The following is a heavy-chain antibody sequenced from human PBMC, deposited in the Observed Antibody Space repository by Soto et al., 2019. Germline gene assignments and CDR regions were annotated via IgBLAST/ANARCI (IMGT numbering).Heavy chain of an antibody. D-gene: IGHD2-15*01. J-gene: IGHJ3*02. V-gene: IGHV2-5*02. Sequence: SGPTLVNPPQTLTLTCTFSGFSLSTSGVGVGWIRQPPGKALEWLALIYWDDDARYSPSLKSRLTITKDTSKNQVVLTMTNVDPVDTATYYCAHSGYCRGGSCYSENAFDIWGQGTMVTVSS. CDR3: AHSGYCRGGSCYSENAFDI. CDR2: IYWDDDA. CDR1: GFSLSTSGVG.